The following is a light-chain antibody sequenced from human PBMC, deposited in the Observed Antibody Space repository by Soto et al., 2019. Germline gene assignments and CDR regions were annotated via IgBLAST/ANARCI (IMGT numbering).Light chain of an antibody. Sequence: EIVLTQSPATLSLSPGERATLSCRANQSVSNYLAWYQQKPGQAPRLLIYDASNRATGIPARFSGSGSGTDFTLTVTSLEPEDFAVYYCQQRSSSITFGQGTRLEIK. CDR3: QQRSSSIT. CDR2: DAS. CDR1: QSVSNY. V-gene: IGKV3-11*01. J-gene: IGKJ5*01.